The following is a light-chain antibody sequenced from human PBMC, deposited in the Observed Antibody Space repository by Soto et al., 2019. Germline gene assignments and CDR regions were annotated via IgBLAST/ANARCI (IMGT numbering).Light chain of an antibody. Sequence: QSVLTQPASVSGSPGQSITISCTGTSNTIGGYNVVSWYQQHPATAPKVIIYEGIKRPSGVSNRFSGSISGSTASLTISGLQAEDEADYYCCSYVGATTYVFGTGTKVTVL. CDR3: CSYVGATTYV. CDR1: SNTIGGYNV. CDR2: EGI. V-gene: IGLV2-23*01. J-gene: IGLJ1*01.